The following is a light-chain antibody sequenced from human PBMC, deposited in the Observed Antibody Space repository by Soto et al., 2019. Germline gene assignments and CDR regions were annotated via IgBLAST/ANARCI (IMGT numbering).Light chain of an antibody. Sequence: DIQMTQSPSSLSASVGDRVTITCRARQSSSNYLNWYQLKPGKVPKLLIYAASTLQTGVPSRFSGSGSGTDFTLTISSLQPEDSASYYCQQSYSSWATFGGGTKVEIK. CDR1: QSSSNY. V-gene: IGKV1-39*01. CDR3: QQSYSSWAT. J-gene: IGKJ4*01. CDR2: AAS.